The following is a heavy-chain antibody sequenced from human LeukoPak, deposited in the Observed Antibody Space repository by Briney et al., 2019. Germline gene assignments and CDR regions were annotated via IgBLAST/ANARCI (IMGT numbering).Heavy chain of an antibody. CDR1: GFTFDDYG. V-gene: IGHV3-20*04. CDR3: ARTSDGNWFDP. J-gene: IGHJ5*02. CDR2: INWNGGNT. D-gene: IGHD1-26*01. Sequence: GGSLRLSCAASGFTFDDYGMSWVRQGPGKGLEWVSGINWNGGNTGYADSVKGRFTISRDNAKNSLYLEVDSLRVEDTALYYCARTSDGNWFDPWGQGTLVTASS.